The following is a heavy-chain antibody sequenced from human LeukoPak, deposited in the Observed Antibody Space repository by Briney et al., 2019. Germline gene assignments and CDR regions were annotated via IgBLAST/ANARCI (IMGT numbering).Heavy chain of an antibody. D-gene: IGHD3-3*01. J-gene: IGHJ5*02. CDR1: GDSVSSNSAA. CDR2: TYYRSKWYN. Sequence: SQTLSLTCAISGDSVSSNSAAWNWIRQSPSRGLEWLGRTYYRSKWYNDYAVSVKSRITINPDTSKNQFSLQLNSVTPEDTAVYYCAREDRITIFGVVSGGWFDPWGQGTLVTVSS. V-gene: IGHV6-1*01. CDR3: AREDRITIFGVVSGGWFDP.